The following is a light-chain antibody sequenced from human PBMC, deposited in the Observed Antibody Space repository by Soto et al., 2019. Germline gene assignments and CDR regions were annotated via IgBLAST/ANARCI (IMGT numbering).Light chain of an antibody. CDR2: STS. CDR1: QSLNNN. Sequence: ETVMTQSPATLSVSPGERATLSCRASQSLNNNLAWYQQKAGQAPRLLIYSTSTSATGIPARFSGSGSGTEFTLTISSLQSEDFAVYYCQQYNASPLTFGGGTKVETK. V-gene: IGKV3-15*01. J-gene: IGKJ4*01. CDR3: QQYNASPLT.